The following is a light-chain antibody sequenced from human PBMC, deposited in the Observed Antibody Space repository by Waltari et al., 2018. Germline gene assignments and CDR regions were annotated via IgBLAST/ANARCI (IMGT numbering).Light chain of an antibody. CDR2: AAS. V-gene: IGKV1-9*01. CDR3: QQLNSYPRPFT. J-gene: IGKJ3*01. CDR1: QGISSY. Sequence: DIQLTQSPSFLSASVGDRVTITCRASQGISSYLAWYQQKPGKAPKLLIYAASTLQSGVPSRFSGSGSGTEFTLTISSLQPEDFATYYCQQLNSYPRPFTFGPGTKVDTK.